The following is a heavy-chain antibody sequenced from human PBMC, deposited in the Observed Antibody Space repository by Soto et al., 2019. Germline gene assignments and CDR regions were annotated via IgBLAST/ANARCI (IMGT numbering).Heavy chain of an antibody. CDR2: IIPIFGTA. Sequence: QVQLVQSGAEVKKPGSSVKVSCKASGGIFSSYAISWVRQAPGQGLEWMGGIIPIFGTANYAQKFQGRVTMTADESTSTAYMERSSLRSEDTAVYYCALGPHDGDYAGSLGFDYWGQGTLVTVSS. D-gene: IGHD4-17*01. J-gene: IGHJ4*02. V-gene: IGHV1-69*12. CDR1: GGIFSSYA. CDR3: ALGPHDGDYAGSLGFDY.